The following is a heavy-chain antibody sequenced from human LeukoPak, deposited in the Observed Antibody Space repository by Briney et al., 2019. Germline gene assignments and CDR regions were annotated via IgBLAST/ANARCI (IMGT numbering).Heavy chain of an antibody. J-gene: IGHJ4*02. V-gene: IGHV3-64*01. CDR3: AGEGQQLALDY. D-gene: IGHD6-13*01. CDR2: ISSNGGST. CDR1: GFTFSSYG. Sequence: GRSLRLSCAASGFTFSSYGMHWVRQAPGKGLEYVSAISSNGGSTYYANSVKGRFTISRDNSKNTLYLQMGSLRAEDMAVYYCAGEGQQLALDYWGQGTLVTVSS.